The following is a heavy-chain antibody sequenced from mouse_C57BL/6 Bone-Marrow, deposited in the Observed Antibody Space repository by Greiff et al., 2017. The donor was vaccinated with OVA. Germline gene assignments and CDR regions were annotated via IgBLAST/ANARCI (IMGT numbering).Heavy chain of an antibody. D-gene: IGHD1-1*01. CDR2: IHPSDSDT. CDR1: GYTFTSYW. J-gene: IGHJ1*03. Sequence: VQLQQPGAELVKPGASVKVSCKASGYTFTSYWMHWVKQRPGHGLEWIGRIHPSDSDTNSNQKFKGKATVTVDKTSSTAYIQLSSLTSEDSAVYDCAIEGSSYDWYCDVWGTGTTVTVSS. CDR3: AIEGSSYDWYCDV. V-gene: IGHV1-74*01.